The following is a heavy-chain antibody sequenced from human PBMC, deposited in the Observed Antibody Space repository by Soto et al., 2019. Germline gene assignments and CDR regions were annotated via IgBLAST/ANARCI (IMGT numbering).Heavy chain of an antibody. CDR3: AHRRGTYCGMDV. Sequence: QITLKESGPTLVKPTQTLTLTCTFSGFSLSTSGVGVGWIRQPPGKALEWLAIIYWDDDKRYSPSLKSRLTITKDTSNNQVVLTMTSMDPVDTATYDCAHRRGTYCGMDVWGQGTTVTVSS. D-gene: IGHD1-26*01. V-gene: IGHV2-5*02. CDR2: IYWDDDK. J-gene: IGHJ6*02. CDR1: GFSLSTSGVG.